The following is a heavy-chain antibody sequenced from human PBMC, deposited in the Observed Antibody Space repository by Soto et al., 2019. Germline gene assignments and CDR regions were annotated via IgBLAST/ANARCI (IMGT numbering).Heavy chain of an antibody. J-gene: IGHJ4*02. CDR3: ARVSSLIAARHFDY. CDR2: IYYSGST. V-gene: IGHV4-31*03. D-gene: IGHD6-6*01. Sequence: QVQLQESGPGLVKPSQTLSLTCTVSGGSISSGGYYWSWIRQHPGKGLEWIGYIYYSGSTYYNPSLKSRVTISVDTSKNQCSLKLSSVTAADTAVYYCARVSSLIAARHFDYWGQGTLVTVSS. CDR1: GGSISSGGYY.